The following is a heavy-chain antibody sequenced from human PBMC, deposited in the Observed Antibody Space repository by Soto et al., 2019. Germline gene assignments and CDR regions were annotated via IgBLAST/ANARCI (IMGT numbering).Heavy chain of an antibody. J-gene: IGHJ5*02. Sequence: SVKVSCKASGYTFTSYGISWVRQAPGQGLEWMGGIIPIFGTANYAQKFQGRVTITADESTSTAYMELSSLRSEDTAVYYCARGQQLATYNWFDPWGQGTLVTVSS. CDR3: ARGQQLATYNWFDP. D-gene: IGHD6-6*01. CDR1: GYTFTSYG. V-gene: IGHV1-69*13. CDR2: IIPIFGTA.